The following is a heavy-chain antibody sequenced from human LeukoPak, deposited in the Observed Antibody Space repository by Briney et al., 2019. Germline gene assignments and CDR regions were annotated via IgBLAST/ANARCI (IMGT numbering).Heavy chain of an antibody. CDR2: IYYSGST. D-gene: IGHD1-7*01. CDR1: GGSISSHY. CDR3: ARAPRSLWNYEGNYYYMDV. Sequence: SETLSLTCTVSGGSISSHYWSWIRQPPGKGLEWIGYIYYSGSTNYNPSLKSRVTISVDTSKNQFSLKLSSVTAADTAVYYCARAPRSLWNYEGNYYYMDVWGKGTTVTVSS. V-gene: IGHV4-59*11. J-gene: IGHJ6*03.